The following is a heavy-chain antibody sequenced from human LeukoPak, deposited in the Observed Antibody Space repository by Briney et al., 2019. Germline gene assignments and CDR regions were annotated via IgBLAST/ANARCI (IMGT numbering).Heavy chain of an antibody. V-gene: IGHV1-2*02. CDR3: ARGGYVVVVAATYDY. D-gene: IGHD2-15*01. CDR1: GYTFTGYY. CDR2: INPNSGGT. J-gene: IGHJ4*02. Sequence: ASVKVSCKASGYTFTGYYMHWVRQAPGQGLEWMGWINPNSGGTNYAQKFQGRVTMTRDTSISTAYMELSRLRSDDTAVYYCARGGYVVVVAATYDYWGQGTLVTVSS.